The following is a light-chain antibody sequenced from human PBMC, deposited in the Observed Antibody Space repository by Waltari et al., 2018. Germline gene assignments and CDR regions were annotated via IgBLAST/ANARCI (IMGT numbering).Light chain of an antibody. Sequence: DIQMTQSPSTLSASVGDRVTITCRASQSVSNWLAWYQQKPGKAPTVLIYEASTLESGGPSRFSGSGSGTEFTLTISSLQPDDFATYYCQQYNDYGTWTFGQGTKVEIK. CDR3: QQYNDYGTWT. V-gene: IGKV1-5*03. J-gene: IGKJ1*01. CDR2: EAS. CDR1: QSVSNW.